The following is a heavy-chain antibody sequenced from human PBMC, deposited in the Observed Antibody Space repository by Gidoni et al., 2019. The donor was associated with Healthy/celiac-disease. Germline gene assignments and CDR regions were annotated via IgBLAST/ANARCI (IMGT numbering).Heavy chain of an antibody. CDR2: ISVSGGST. V-gene: IGHV3-23*01. Sequence: EVQLLESGGGLVQPGGFLRLSCAGSGFTFSSYAMSWVRQAPGKGMEWVSAISVSGGSTYYADSVKGRFTISRDNSKNTLYLQMNSLRAEDTAVYYCAKDISVKASGDYDYWGQGTLVTVSS. CDR3: AKDISVKASGDYDY. CDR1: GFTFSSYA. D-gene: IGHD4-17*01. J-gene: IGHJ4*02.